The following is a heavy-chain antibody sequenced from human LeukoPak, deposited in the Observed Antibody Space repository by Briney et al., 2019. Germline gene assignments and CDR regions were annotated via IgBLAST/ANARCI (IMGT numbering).Heavy chain of an antibody. V-gene: IGHV3-64*01. CDR3: ARGYDFWSGYWSHSDY. J-gene: IGHJ4*02. CDR1: GFTFSSYA. CDR2: ISSNGGST. D-gene: IGHD3-3*01. Sequence: GGSLRLSCAASGFTFSSYAMHWVRQAPGKGLEYVSAISSNGGSTYYANSVKGRFTISRDNSKNTLYPQTGSLRAEDMAVYYCARGYDFWSGYWSHSDYWGQGTLVTVSS.